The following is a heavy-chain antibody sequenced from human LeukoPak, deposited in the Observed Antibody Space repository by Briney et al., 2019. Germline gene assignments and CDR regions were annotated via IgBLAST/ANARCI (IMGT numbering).Heavy chain of an antibody. J-gene: IGHJ4*02. Sequence: ASVKVSCKASGYTFTSYGISWVRQAPGQGLEWMGWISAYNGNTNYAQKLQGRVTMTTDTSTSTAYMELRSLRSDDTAVYYCARVWCSSTSCYLRAHPTHDHWGQGTLVTVSS. V-gene: IGHV1-18*01. CDR2: ISAYNGNT. D-gene: IGHD2-2*01. CDR1: GYTFTSYG. CDR3: ARVWCSSTSCYLRAHPTHDH.